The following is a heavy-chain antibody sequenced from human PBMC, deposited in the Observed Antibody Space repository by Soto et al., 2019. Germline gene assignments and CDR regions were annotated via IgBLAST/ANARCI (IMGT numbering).Heavy chain of an antibody. CDR2: IIPIFGTA. J-gene: IGHJ6*02. CDR1: GYTFTSYG. Sequence: GASVKVSCKASGYTFTSYGISWVRQAPGQGLEWMGGIIPIFGTANYAQKFQGRVTITADESTSTAYMELSSLRSEDTAVYYCARLAVVTPHYYYGMDVWGQGTTVTVSS. CDR3: ARLAVVTPHYYYGMDV. V-gene: IGHV1-69*13. D-gene: IGHD2-21*02.